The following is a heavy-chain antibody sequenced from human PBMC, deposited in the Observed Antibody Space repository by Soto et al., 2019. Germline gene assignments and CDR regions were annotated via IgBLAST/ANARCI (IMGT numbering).Heavy chain of an antibody. CDR3: AHNNQKPYYYGLGSYYSDY. CDR2: IYWDDDK. CDR1: GFSLSTSGVG. J-gene: IGHJ4*02. Sequence: QITLKESGPTLVKPTQTLTLTCTFSGFSLSTSGVGVGWIRQPPGKALEWLALIYWDDDKRYSPSLKSRLTITMDTSKTQVVLTMTNMDPVDTATYYCAHNNQKPYYYGLGSYYSDYWGQGTLVTVSS. V-gene: IGHV2-5*02. D-gene: IGHD3-10*01.